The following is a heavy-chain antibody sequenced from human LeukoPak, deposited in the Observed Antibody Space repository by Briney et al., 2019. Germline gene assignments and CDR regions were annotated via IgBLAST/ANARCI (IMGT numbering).Heavy chain of an antibody. D-gene: IGHD3-22*01. V-gene: IGHV3-23*01. CDR3: AKDRDRGYDSSGYYFDY. J-gene: IGHJ4*02. CDR1: GFTFSSYA. Sequence: GGSLRLSCAASGFTFSSYAMSWVRQAPGKGLEWVSAISGSGGSTYYADSVKGRSTISRDNSKNTLYLQMNSLRAEDTAVYYCAKDRDRGYDSSGYYFDYWGQGTLVTVSS. CDR2: ISGSGGST.